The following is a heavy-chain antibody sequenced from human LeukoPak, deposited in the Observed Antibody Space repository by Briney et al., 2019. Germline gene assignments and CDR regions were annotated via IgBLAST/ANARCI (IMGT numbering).Heavy chain of an antibody. CDR1: GDGFSSDV. V-gene: IGHV1-69*04. D-gene: IGHD1-26*01. CDR2: LVPILNMG. CDR3: ARGVGATFDAFDI. Sequence: GASVKVSCKASGDGFSSDVINWVRQAPGQGPEWMGRLVPILNMGNYAERFQDRITLTADTSTSTAYMELSSLRSEDTAVYYCARGVGATFDAFDIWGQGTMVTVSS. J-gene: IGHJ3*02.